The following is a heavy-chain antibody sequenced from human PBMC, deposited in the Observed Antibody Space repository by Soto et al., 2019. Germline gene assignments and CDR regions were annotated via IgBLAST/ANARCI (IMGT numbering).Heavy chain of an antibody. CDR3: AKERRRHVAVPGEAFDY. CDR2: ISYDGSTK. J-gene: IGHJ4*02. Sequence: GGSLRLSCAASGFTFSSYGMYWVRQAPGKGLEWVAVISYDGSTKYYADSVKGRFTISRDNSKKTLYLQMNSLRAEDTALYYCAKERRRHVAVPGEAFDYWGQGSQVTVSS. CDR1: GFTFSSYG. D-gene: IGHD6-19*01. V-gene: IGHV3-30*18.